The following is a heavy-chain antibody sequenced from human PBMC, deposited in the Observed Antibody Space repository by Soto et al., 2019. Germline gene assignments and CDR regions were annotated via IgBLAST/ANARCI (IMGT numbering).Heavy chain of an antibody. CDR3: AREGETLERKYSHGLDV. CDR2: INVGNGDT. CDR1: GYSFNRYC. Sequence: VQLVQSETEVKKPGASVKVSRKASGYSFNRYCMHWVRQAPGQGLEWVGWINVGNGDTKYSQNLQGRVSITRDTSASTLYMGVSSLTSEDTAVYYCAREGETLERKYSHGLDVWGQGTTVTVSS. J-gene: IGHJ6*02. D-gene: IGHD1-1*01. V-gene: IGHV1-3*01.